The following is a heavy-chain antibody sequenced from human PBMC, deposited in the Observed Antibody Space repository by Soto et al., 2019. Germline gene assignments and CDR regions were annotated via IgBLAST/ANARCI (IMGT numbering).Heavy chain of an antibody. CDR3: ARDAGYCSGGSCSKGLDP. CDR2: IYYSGST. D-gene: IGHD2-15*01. J-gene: IGHJ5*02. Sequence: SETLSLTCTVSGGSISSGGYYWSWLRQHPGKGLEWIGYIYYSGSTYYNPSLKSRVTISVDTSKNQFSLKLSSVTAADTAVYYCARDAGYCSGGSCSKGLDPWGQGTLVTVSS. V-gene: IGHV4-31*03. CDR1: GGSISSGGYY.